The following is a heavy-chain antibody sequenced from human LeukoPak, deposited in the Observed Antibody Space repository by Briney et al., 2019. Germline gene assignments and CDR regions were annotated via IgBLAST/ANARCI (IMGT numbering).Heavy chain of an antibody. J-gene: IGHJ1*01. CDR2: IYYSGST. CDR1: GGSISSGDYY. D-gene: IGHD2-2*01. Sequence: TSQTLSLTCTVSGGSISSGDYYWSWIRQPPGKGLEWIGYIYYSGSTYYNPSLKSRVTISVDTSKNQFSLKLSSVTAADTAVCYCAREGIVVVPAASRTEYFQHWGQGTLVTVSS. V-gene: IGHV4-30-4*08. CDR3: AREGIVVVPAASRTEYFQH.